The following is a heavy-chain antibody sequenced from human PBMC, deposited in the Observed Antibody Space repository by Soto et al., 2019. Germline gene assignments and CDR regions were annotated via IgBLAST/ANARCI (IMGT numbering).Heavy chain of an antibody. V-gene: IGHV3-23*01. CDR1: GFTFSSYA. D-gene: IGHD6-19*01. J-gene: IGHJ5*02. CDR2: ISGSGGST. Sequence: PGGSLRLSCAASGFTFSSYAMIWVRQAPGKGLEWVSAISGSGGSTYYADSVKGRFTISRDNSKNTLYLQMNSLRAEDTAVYYCAKDLGIAVAGEPWFDPWGQGTLVTVSS. CDR3: AKDLGIAVAGEPWFDP.